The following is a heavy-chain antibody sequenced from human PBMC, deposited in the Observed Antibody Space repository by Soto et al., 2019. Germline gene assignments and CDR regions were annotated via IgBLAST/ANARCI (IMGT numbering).Heavy chain of an antibody. Sequence: QVQLVQSGAEVKKPGSSVKVSCKASGGTFSSYTISWVRQAPGQGLEWMGRIIPILGIANYAQKFQGRVTITADKSTSTAYMELSSLRSEDTAVYYCAREYPWGQWPAGQHWGQGTLVTVSS. V-gene: IGHV1-69*08. CDR1: GGTFSSYT. D-gene: IGHD6-19*01. CDR3: AREYPWGQWPAGQH. CDR2: IIPILGIA. J-gene: IGHJ1*01.